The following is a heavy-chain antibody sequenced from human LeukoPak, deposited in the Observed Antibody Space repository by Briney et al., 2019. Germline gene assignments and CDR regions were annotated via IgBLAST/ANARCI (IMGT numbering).Heavy chain of an antibody. CDR3: ARDPGNYGWGSGGGFDN. Sequence: SETLSLTCTVSGESIRSYYWSWIRQPAGRGLEWIGRIYTSGSTNYNPSLESRVTMSVDTSKNQFSLKLSSVTAADTAVYYCARDPGNYGWGSGGGFDNWGKEPLVPFSS. D-gene: IGHD3-10*01. J-gene: IGHJ4*02. V-gene: IGHV4-4*07. CDR1: GESIRSYY. CDR2: IYTSGST.